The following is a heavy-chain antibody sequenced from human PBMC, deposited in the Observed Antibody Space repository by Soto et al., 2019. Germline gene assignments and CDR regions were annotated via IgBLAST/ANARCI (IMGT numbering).Heavy chain of an antibody. Sequence: EGQLVDSGGGLVQPGGSLRLSCAASGFSCSTYSMNWVRQAPGKGLEWVSYISSRRYTIYYIDSVKGRFTISRDNAKSSLYLQMNSLRDEDTAVYYCAREGSSSDNGMDVWGQGTTVNVSS. J-gene: IGHJ6*02. CDR1: GFSCSTYS. CDR3: AREGSSSDNGMDV. D-gene: IGHD6-6*01. CDR2: ISSRRYTI. V-gene: IGHV3-48*02.